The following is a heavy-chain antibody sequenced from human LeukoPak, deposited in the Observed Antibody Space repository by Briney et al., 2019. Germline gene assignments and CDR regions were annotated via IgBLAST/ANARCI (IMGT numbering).Heavy chain of an antibody. J-gene: IGHJ4*02. D-gene: IGHD3-10*01. CDR1: GGSISSSSYY. Sequence: SETLSLTCTVSGGSISSSSYYWGWIRQPPGKGLEWIGTIYYSGYTYYNPSLKSRVTISVDTSKNQFSQKLSSVTAADTAVYYCAKHYMGSSYNRGLDYWGQGTLVTVSS. CDR3: AKHYMGSSYNRGLDY. V-gene: IGHV4-39*01. CDR2: IYYSGYT.